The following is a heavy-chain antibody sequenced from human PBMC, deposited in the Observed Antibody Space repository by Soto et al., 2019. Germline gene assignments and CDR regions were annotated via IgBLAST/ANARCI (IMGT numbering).Heavy chain of an antibody. J-gene: IGHJ6*02. Sequence: GASVKVSCKASGGGTFSSYAISWVRQAPGQGLEWMGKIIPILGTTNYAQKFQGRASISADTSSRTAYMELSGLRSEDTAVYYCATVPPGAVWESYLEVSYYAMDVWGQGTTVTVSS. CDR1: GGGTFSSYA. V-gene: IGHV1-69*04. CDR2: IIPILGTT. CDR3: ATVPPGAVWESYLEVSYYAMDV. D-gene: IGHD3-16*02.